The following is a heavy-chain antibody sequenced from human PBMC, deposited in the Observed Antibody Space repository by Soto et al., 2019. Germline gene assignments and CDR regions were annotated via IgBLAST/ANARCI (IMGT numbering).Heavy chain of an antibody. Sequence: HPGGSLRLSCEASGFTFEDYAVHWVRQAPGKGLEWVSGITWNSGTIGYADSVKGRFTISRDNAKNSLYLQMNSLRAADTALYYCAKKPHYYHSGAFYHTFDSWGQGTLVTVSS. V-gene: IGHV3-9*01. CDR1: GFTFEDYA. D-gene: IGHD3-22*01. J-gene: IGHJ4*02. CDR3: AKKPHYYHSGAFYHTFDS. CDR2: ITWNSGTI.